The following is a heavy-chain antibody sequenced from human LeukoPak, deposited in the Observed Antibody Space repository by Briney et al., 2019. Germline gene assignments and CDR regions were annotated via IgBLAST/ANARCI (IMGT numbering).Heavy chain of an antibody. D-gene: IGHD4-17*01. V-gene: IGHV4-34*01. CDR1: GGSFSGYY. CDR2: INHSGST. CDR3: ALATVTTYYFDY. Sequence: PSETLSLTCAVYGGSFSGYYWSWIRQPPRKRLEWIGEINHSGSTNYNPSLKSRVTISVDTSKNQFSLKLSSVTAADTAVYYCALATVTTYYFDYWGQGTLVTVSS. J-gene: IGHJ4*02.